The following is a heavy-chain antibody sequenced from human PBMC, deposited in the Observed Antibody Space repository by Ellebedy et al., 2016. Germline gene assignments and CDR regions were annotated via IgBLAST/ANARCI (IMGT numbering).Heavy chain of an antibody. D-gene: IGHD3-10*01. J-gene: IGHJ4*02. CDR1: GFTFSSYA. CDR2: ISYDGSNK. V-gene: IGHV3-30-3*01. CDR3: ARDLAPMVRGDSFDY. Sequence: GESLKISXAASGFTFSSYAMHWVRQPPGEGLEWVAVISYDGSNKYYADSVKGRFTISRDNSKNTLYLQMNSLRAEDTAVYYCARDLAPMVRGDSFDYWGQGTLVTVSS.